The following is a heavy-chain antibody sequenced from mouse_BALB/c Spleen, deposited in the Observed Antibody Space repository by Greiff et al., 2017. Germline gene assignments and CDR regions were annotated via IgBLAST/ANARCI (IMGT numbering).Heavy chain of an antibody. D-gene: IGHD1-1*01. CDR2: ISDGGSYT. CDR3: ARAYYYGSSWFAY. J-gene: IGHJ3*01. Sequence: EVKLMESGGGLVKPGGSLKLSCAASGFTFSDYYMYWVRQTPEKRLEWVATISDGGSYTYYPDSVKGRFTISRDNAKNNLYLQMSSLKSEDTAMYYCARAYYYGSSWFAYWGQGTLVTVSA. V-gene: IGHV5-4*02. CDR1: GFTFSDYY.